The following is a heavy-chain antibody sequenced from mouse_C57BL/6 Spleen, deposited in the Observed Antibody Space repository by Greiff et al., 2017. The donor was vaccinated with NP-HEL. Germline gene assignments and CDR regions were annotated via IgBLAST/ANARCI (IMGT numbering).Heavy chain of an antibody. CDR1: GFTFTDYY. J-gene: IGHJ1*03. D-gene: IGHD2-3*01. CDR3: ARSDGYYWYFDV. V-gene: IGHV7-3*01. CDR2: IRNKANGYTT. Sequence: EVMLVESGGGLVQPGGSLSLSCAASGFTFTDYYMSWVRQPPGTALDWLGFIRNKANGYTTEYSASVKGRFTISRDNSQSILYLQMNALRAEDSATYYCARSDGYYWYFDVWGTGTTVTVSS.